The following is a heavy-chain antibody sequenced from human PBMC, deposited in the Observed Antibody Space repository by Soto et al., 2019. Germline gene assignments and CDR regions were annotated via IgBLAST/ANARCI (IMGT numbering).Heavy chain of an antibody. CDR3: ARGPFCGNDCYFDV. Sequence: TCTVAGGSISGFYWSWVRQPAGKGLEWIGRIYSSGATKYNPSLRNRVTMSVDTSTDQYSLNLASMTAADTAVYFCARGPFCGNDCYFDVWGQGTKVTVYS. V-gene: IGHV4-4*07. J-gene: IGHJ4*02. CDR1: GGSISGFY. CDR2: IYSSGAT. D-gene: IGHD2-21*02.